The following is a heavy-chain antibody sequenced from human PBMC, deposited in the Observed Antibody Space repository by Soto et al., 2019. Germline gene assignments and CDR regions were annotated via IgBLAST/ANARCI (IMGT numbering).Heavy chain of an antibody. D-gene: IGHD2-2*01. CDR1: GFTFSSYG. V-gene: IGHV3-30*18. J-gene: IGHJ5*02. Sequence: GGSLRLSCAASGFTFSSYGMHWVRQAPGKGLEWVAVISYDGSNKYYADSVKGRFTISRDNSKNTLYLQMNSLRAEDTAVYYCAKGVVWEYQLPRGSFDPWGQGTLVTVSS. CDR2: ISYDGSNK. CDR3: AKGVVWEYQLPRGSFDP.